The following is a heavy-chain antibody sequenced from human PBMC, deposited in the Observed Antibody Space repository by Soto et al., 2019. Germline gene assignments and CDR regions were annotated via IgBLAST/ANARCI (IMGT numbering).Heavy chain of an antibody. J-gene: IGHJ6*02. V-gene: IGHV3-7*01. CDR1: GFTFSSYW. CDR3: ARVEGFSSRVVVAATTILDYYYSMDV. CDR2: IKQDGSEK. Sequence: GGSLRLSCAASGFTFSSYWMSWVRQAPGKGLEWVANIKQDGSEKYYVDSVKGRFTISRDNAKNSLYLQMNSLRAEDTAVYYCARVEGFSSRVVVAATTILDYYYSMDVWGQGTTVTVSS. D-gene: IGHD2-15*01.